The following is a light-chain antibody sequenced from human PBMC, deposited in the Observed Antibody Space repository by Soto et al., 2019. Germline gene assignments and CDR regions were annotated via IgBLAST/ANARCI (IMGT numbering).Light chain of an antibody. CDR3: QQRSNWPPGGLT. CDR1: QSVSSY. V-gene: IGKV3-11*01. Sequence: EIVLTQSPATLSLSPGERATLSCRASQSVSSYLAWYQQKPGQAPRLLIYDASNRATGIPARFSGSGSGTDFTRTISSLEPEDFAVYSCQQRSNWPPGGLTFGGGTKVEIK. J-gene: IGKJ4*01. CDR2: DAS.